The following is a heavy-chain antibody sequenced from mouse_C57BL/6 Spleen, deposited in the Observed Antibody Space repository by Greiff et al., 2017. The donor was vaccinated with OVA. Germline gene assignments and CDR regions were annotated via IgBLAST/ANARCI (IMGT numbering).Heavy chain of an antibody. CDR3: ARMRLRHYAMDY. CDR1: GFTFSSYA. CDR2: ISDGGSCT. D-gene: IGHD2-4*01. J-gene: IGHJ4*01. Sequence: VQLKESGGGLVKPGGSLKLSCAASGFTFSSYAMSWVRQTPEKRLEWVATISDGGSCTYYPDNVKGRFTISRDNAKNNLYLQMSHLKSEDTAMYYCARMRLRHYAMDYWGQGTSVTVSS. V-gene: IGHV5-4*01.